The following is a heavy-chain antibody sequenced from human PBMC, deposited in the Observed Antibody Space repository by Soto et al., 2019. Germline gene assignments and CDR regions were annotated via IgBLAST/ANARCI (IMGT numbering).Heavy chain of an antibody. D-gene: IGHD3-10*01. CDR2: IYYSGST. CDR1: GGSISSYY. J-gene: IGHJ3*02. V-gene: IGHV4-59*08. CDR3: ARHWGTYYYGSGDAFDI. Sequence: SETLSLTCTVSGGSISSYYWSWIRQPPGKGLEWIGYIYYSGSTNYNPSLKSRVTISVDTSKNQFSLKLSSVTAADTAVYNCARHWGTYYYGSGDAFDIWGQGTIVTGSS.